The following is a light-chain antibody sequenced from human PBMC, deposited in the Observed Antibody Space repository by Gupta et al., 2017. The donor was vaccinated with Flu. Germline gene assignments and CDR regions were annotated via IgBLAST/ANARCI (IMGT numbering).Light chain of an antibody. CDR2: EVS. CDR3: SSYTSSSTYV. Sequence: QPALTQPASVSGSPGQSITISCTGTSSDIGGYNYVSWYQQHPGKAPKLMIYEVSHRPSGVSNRFSASKSGNTASLTISGLQAEDEADYYCSSYTSSSTYVVGTGTKVTVL. J-gene: IGLJ1*01. CDR1: SSDIGGYNY. V-gene: IGLV2-14*01.